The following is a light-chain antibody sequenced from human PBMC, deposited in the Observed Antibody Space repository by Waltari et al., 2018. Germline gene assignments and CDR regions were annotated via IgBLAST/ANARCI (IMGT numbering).Light chain of an antibody. CDR2: YAR. Sequence: SYVVTQPPSVSVAPGETATITCGGDNIGTYSVHWYQQKAGQAPVFVIFYARDRPSGIPGRFSGSNAGKTATLTISRVEAGDEARYYCHVWHPHVDPGVFGTGTEVTVL. J-gene: IGLJ1*01. V-gene: IGLV3-21*04. CDR3: HVWHPHVDPGV. CDR1: NIGTYS.